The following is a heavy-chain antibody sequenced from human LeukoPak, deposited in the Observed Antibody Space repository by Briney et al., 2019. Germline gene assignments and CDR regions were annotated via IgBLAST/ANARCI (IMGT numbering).Heavy chain of an antibody. D-gene: IGHD5-18*01. CDR1: GGFFSSYY. V-gene: IGHV4-59*01. Sequence: SETLSPTCTFAGGFFSSYYWSWIRQPPGGVLEWIGYIYDTGTTNYNPSLSSRVTISLDTSNNLFSLKLTSVTAAGTAVYYCAGGLTADSWGQGTLVTVSS. J-gene: IGHJ4*02. CDR3: AGGLTADS. CDR2: IYDTGTT.